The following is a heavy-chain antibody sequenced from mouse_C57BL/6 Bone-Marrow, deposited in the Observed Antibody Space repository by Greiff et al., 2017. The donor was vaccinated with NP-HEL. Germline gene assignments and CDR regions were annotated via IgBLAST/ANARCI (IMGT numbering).Heavy chain of an antibody. Sequence: VQLQQPGTELVKPGASVKLSCKASGYTFTSYWMHWVKQRPGQGLEWIENINPSNGGTNYNEKFKSKAILTVDKSTSQDYMQLSSMTSEDSAVYYGARMGAAFWGRGTLVTVSA. V-gene: IGHV1-53*01. CDR2: INPSNGGT. CDR3: ARMGAAF. CDR1: GYTFTSYW. J-gene: IGHJ3*01.